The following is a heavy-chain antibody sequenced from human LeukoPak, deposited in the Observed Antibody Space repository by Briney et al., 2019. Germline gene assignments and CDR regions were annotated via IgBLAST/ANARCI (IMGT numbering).Heavy chain of an antibody. CDR2: INHSGST. V-gene: IGHV4-34*01. CDR3: ARQRGYCSGGSCYRPKYYFDY. CDR1: GGSFSGYY. D-gene: IGHD2-15*01. J-gene: IGHJ4*02. Sequence: PSETLSLTCAVYGGSFSGYYWSWIRQPPGKGLEWIGEINHSGSTNYNPSLKSRVTISVDTSKNQFSLKLSSVTAADTAVYYCARQRGYCSGGSCYRPKYYFDYWGQGTLVTVSS.